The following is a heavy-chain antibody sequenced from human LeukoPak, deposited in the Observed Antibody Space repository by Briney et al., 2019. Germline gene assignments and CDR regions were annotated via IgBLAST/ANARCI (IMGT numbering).Heavy chain of an antibody. CDR3: ARVRSGYSSGQPDY. D-gene: IGHD6-25*01. V-gene: IGHV3-20*04. CDR2: INWNGGST. J-gene: IGHJ4*02. CDR1: GFTFDDYG. Sequence: PGGSLRLSCAASGFTFDDYGMSWVRQAPGKGLEWVSGINWNGGSTGYADSVKGRFTISRDNAKNSLYLQMNSLRAEDTALYYCARVRSGYSSGQPDYWGQGTLVTVSS.